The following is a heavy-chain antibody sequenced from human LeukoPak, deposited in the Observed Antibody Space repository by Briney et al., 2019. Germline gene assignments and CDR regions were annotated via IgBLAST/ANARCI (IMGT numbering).Heavy chain of an antibody. V-gene: IGHV4-30-2*01. CDR1: GGSISSGGYS. CDR2: IYHSGST. D-gene: IGHD3-3*01. CDR3: ARGGRHRFLEWLLSSPVSYFDY. Sequence: SETLSLTSAVSGGSISSGGYSWSWIRQPPGKGLEWIGYIYHSGSTYYNPSLKSRVTISVDRSKNQFSLKLSSVTAADTAVYYCARGGRHRFLEWLLSSPVSYFDYWGQGTLVTVSS. J-gene: IGHJ4*02.